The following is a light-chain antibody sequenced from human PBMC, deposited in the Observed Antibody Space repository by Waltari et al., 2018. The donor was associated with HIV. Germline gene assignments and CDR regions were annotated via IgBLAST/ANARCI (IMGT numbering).Light chain of an antibody. CDR2: AAS. Sequence: DIQMTQSPSSVSASVGDRVTITCRASQTINNHLNWYQQRPGKAPKRLIYAASSLQNGVPSRFSGSGSGTDFTLTISSLQPEYFTTFFCQHSRAFGQGTKVEIK. CDR3: QHSRA. J-gene: IGKJ1*01. V-gene: IGKV1-39*01. CDR1: QTINNH.